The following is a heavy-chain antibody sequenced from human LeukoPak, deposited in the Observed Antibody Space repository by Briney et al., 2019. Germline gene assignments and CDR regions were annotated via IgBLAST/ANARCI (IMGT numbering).Heavy chain of an antibody. V-gene: IGHV3-30*04. CDR2: IRYDGNNK. Sequence: GGSLRLSCAASGFTLSSYAMHWVRQAPGKGLEWVAFIRYDGNNKYYADSVKGRFTISRDNSKNTLYLQMNSLRAEDTAVYYCASELAVAGNYFDYWGQGTLVTVSS. J-gene: IGHJ4*02. CDR3: ASELAVAGNYFDY. CDR1: GFTLSSYA. D-gene: IGHD6-19*01.